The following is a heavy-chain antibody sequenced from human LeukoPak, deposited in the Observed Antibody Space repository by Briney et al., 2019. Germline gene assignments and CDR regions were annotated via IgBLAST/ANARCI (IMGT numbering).Heavy chain of an antibody. V-gene: IGHV3-7*04. CDR3: ARGGGTNDL. CDR2: IKEDGSEE. J-gene: IGHJ3*01. CDR1: GFTFSRYW. Sequence: GGSLRLSCAASGFTFSRYWMTWVRRAPGKGLEWVANIKEDGSEEYYVDSVKGRFTISRDNANNSLCLQMNSLRAEDTAVYYCARGGGTNDLWGQGTMVTVSS. D-gene: IGHD1-7*01.